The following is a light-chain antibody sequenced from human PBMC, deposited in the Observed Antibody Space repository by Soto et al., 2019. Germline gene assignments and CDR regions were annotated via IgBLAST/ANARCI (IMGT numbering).Light chain of an antibody. Sequence: AIQMTQSPSSLSASVGDRVTITCRASQGIRNGLGWYQQKPGKAPKLLIFAASSVQSGVPSRFSGSGAGTDCTLAISSLQPEDVATYYCLQDDSYPYTFGQGTKLDIK. V-gene: IGKV1-6*01. CDR1: QGIRNG. CDR3: LQDDSYPYT. J-gene: IGKJ2*01. CDR2: AAS.